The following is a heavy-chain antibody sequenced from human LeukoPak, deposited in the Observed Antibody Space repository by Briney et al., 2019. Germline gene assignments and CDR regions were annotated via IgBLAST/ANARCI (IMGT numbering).Heavy chain of an antibody. J-gene: IGHJ3*02. CDR1: GYTFTGHY. V-gene: IGHV1-2*02. CDR2: INSDSGGT. Sequence: GASVKVSCKASGYTFTGHYMHWVRQAPGQGLEWMGWINSDSGGTKYAQKFQGSVIMTRVTSISTAYMELSTLKSDDAAVYYCARGGVHSWSDDFDIWGQGTTVTVSS. CDR3: ARGGVHSWSDDFDI. D-gene: IGHD1-1*01.